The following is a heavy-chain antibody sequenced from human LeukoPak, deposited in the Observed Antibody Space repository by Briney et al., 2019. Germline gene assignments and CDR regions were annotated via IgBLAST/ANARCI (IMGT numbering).Heavy chain of an antibody. J-gene: IGHJ4*02. CDR1: GFTFSSYG. V-gene: IGHV3-33*01. D-gene: IGHD1-26*01. Sequence: PGGSLRLSCAASGFTFSSYGMPWVRQAPGKGLEWVAVIWYDGSNKYYADSVKGRFTISRDNSKNTLYLQMNSLRAEDTAVYYCARDSSGSYALDYWGQGTLVTVSS. CDR3: ARDSSGSYALDY. CDR2: IWYDGSNK.